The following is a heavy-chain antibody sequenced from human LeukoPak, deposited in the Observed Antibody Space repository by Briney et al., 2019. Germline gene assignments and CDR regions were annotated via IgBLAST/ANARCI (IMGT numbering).Heavy chain of an antibody. D-gene: IGHD2-21*02. J-gene: IGHJ4*02. V-gene: IGHV4-59*01. CDR3: AREAFCGGDCYSGFDY. CDR1: GGSISSYF. Sequence: SETLSLTCTVTGGSISSYFWSWIRQPPGQGLEWIGYIYDSGSTNYNPSLKSRVTISVDTSRNQFSLKLNSVTAADTAVYYCAREAFCGGDCYSGFDYWGQGTLVTVSS. CDR2: IYDSGST.